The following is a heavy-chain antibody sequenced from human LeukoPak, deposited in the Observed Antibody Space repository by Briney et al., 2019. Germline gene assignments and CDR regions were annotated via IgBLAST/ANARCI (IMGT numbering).Heavy chain of an antibody. D-gene: IGHD6-19*01. CDR3: ATGRYSSGWSY. Sequence: QAAGSLCLSASAYTFSGSSNYMRWDRPGQGKGLVGGSFIYTGGSTYYADSVRGRFTISRDNSKNTLYLQMNSLRAEDTAVYYCATGRYSSGWSYWGQGTLVTVSS. CDR1: TFSGSSNY. J-gene: IGHJ4*02. CDR2: IYTGGST. V-gene: IGHV3-53*01.